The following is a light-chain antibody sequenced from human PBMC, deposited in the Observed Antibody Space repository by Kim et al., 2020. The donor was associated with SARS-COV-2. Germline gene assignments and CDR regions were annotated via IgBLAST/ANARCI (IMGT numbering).Light chain of an antibody. Sequence: ESVGDRVTITCRASQSISSYLNWYQQETGKAPKLLIYAASSLQSGVPSRFSGSGSGTDFTLTISSLQPEDFATYYCQQSYSTPWTLGQGTKVDIK. CDR1: QSISSY. CDR3: QQSYSTPWT. J-gene: IGKJ1*01. V-gene: IGKV1-39*01. CDR2: AAS.